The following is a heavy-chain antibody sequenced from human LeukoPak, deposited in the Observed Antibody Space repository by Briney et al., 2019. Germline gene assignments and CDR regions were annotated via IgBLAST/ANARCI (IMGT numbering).Heavy chain of an antibody. CDR1: GFTFSSYA. CDR2: ISGSGGST. J-gene: IGHJ4*02. D-gene: IGHD3-22*01. CDR3: AKVFVDSSGYYY. Sequence: TGGSLRLSCAASGFTFSSYAMSWVRQAPGKGLEWVSAISGSGGSTYYADSVKGRFTISRDNSKNTLYLQVNSLRAEDTAVYYCAKVFVDSSGYYYWGQGTLVTVSS. V-gene: IGHV3-23*01.